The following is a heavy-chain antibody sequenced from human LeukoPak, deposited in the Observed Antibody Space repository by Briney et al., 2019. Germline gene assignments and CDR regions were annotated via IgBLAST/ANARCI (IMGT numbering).Heavy chain of an antibody. J-gene: IGHJ4*02. V-gene: IGHV3-23*01. D-gene: IGHD4-17*01. Sequence: LGGSLRLSCAASGFTFSRFAMSWVRHAPGKGLEWVSGISGSGGDTDYADSVKGRFTISRDNSKNTLYLQMNSLRAEDTAVYYCAKDIGATVTTIDYWGQGTLVTVSS. CDR1: GFTFSRFA. CDR3: AKDIGATVTTIDY. CDR2: ISGSGGDT.